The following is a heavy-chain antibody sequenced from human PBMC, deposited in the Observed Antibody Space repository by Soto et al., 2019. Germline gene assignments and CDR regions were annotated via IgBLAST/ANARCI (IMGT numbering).Heavy chain of an antibody. CDR1: GFTFNNYA. Sequence: EVQLLDSGGGLVQPGGSLRLSCAASGFTFNNYAMTWVRQAPGKGLEWGSAISGGGDTTSYADSVKGRFTVSREGSKNTLYLQMSSLRAEDTALYYCAQGRGGSGSLTPRVDFWGQGTLVTVSS. CDR3: AQGRGGSGSLTPRVDF. CDR2: ISGGGDTT. V-gene: IGHV3-23*01. D-gene: IGHD3-10*01. J-gene: IGHJ4*02.